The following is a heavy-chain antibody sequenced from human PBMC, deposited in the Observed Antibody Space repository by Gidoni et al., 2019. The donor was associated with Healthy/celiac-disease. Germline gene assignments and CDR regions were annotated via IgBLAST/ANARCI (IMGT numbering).Heavy chain of an antibody. CDR1: GYTFTDYY. CDR3: ARGFAGTTGY. V-gene: IGHV1-2*02. Sequence: QVQLVQSGAEVKKPGASVKVSCKASGYTFTDYYMNWVRQAPGQGLEWMGWIIPNSGGTKYAQKFQGRVTMTRDTSISTAYMELSGLRSDDTAVYYCARGFAGTTGYWGQGTLVTVSS. J-gene: IGHJ4*02. D-gene: IGHD1-1*01. CDR2: IIPNSGGT.